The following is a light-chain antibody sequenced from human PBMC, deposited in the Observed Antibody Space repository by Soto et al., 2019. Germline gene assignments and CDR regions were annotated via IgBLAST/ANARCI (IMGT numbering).Light chain of an antibody. J-gene: IGKJ1*01. V-gene: IGKV1-5*03. Sequence: DIQMTQSPSTLSASVVDRVTITCRASQSISSWLAWYQQKQGKAPKLLIYKAYILESGVLSRFSGIGSGTEFTLTISSLQPDDFATYYCQQYNSSPTFGQRTKVEI. CDR1: QSISSW. CDR2: KAY. CDR3: QQYNSSPT.